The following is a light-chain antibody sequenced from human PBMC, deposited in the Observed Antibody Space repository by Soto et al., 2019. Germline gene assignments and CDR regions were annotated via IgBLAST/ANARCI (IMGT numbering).Light chain of an antibody. J-gene: IGLJ2*01. CDR3: SSYTSSSTLEVV. CDR2: DVS. Sequence: QLVLTQPASVSGSPGQSITISCTGTSSDVGGYNYVSWCQQYPGKAPKLMIYDVSNRPSGVSNRFSGSKSGNTASLTISGLQAEDEADYYCSSYTSSSTLEVVFGGGTKLTVL. CDR1: SSDVGGYNY. V-gene: IGLV2-14*01.